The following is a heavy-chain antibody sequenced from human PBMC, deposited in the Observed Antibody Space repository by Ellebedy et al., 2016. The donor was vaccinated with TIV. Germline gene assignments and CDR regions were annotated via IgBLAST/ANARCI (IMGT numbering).Heavy chain of an antibody. D-gene: IGHD6-13*01. CDR3: ATWSAGIAAAGTGVDY. CDR1: GYTLTELS. Sequence: AASVKVSCKVSGYTLTELSMHWVRQAPGKGLEWMGGFDPEDGETIYAQKFQGRVTMTEDTSTDTAYMELSSLRSEDTAVYYCATWSAGIAAAGTGVDYWGQGTLVTVSS. CDR2: FDPEDGET. V-gene: IGHV1-24*01. J-gene: IGHJ4*02.